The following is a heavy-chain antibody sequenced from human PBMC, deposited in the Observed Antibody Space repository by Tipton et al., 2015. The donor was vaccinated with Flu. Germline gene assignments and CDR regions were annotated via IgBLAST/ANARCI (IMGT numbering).Heavy chain of an antibody. CDR3: ARDPFLGTGDAFDV. Sequence: SGITLSTFAMSWVRQAPGKGLEWVSIISGSGDSTYFADSVKGRFDISRDNSKDTVYLHMNRLRVEDTAVYYCARDPFLGTGDAFDVWGRGTMVTVSS. CDR1: GITLSTFA. V-gene: IGHV3-23*01. CDR2: ISGSGDST. J-gene: IGHJ3*01. D-gene: IGHD2/OR15-2a*01.